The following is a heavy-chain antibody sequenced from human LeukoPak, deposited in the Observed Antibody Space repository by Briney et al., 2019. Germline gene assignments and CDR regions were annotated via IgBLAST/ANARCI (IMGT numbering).Heavy chain of an antibody. CDR3: ARVVVPAANDYYYYMDV. V-gene: IGHV4-59*01. CDR2: IYYSGST. Sequence: SQTLSLTCTVSGGSISSYYWSWIRQPPGNGLEWIGYIYYSGSTNYNPSLKSRVTISVDKSKTQFSLKLSSVTAADTAVYYCARVVVPAANDYYYYMDVWGKGTTVTVSS. D-gene: IGHD2-2*01. CDR1: GGSISSYY. J-gene: IGHJ6*03.